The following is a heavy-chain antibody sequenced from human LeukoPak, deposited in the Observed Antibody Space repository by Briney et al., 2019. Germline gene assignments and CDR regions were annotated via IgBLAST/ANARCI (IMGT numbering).Heavy chain of an antibody. CDR1: GFTFSSYG. D-gene: IGHD1-14*01. J-gene: IGHJ4*02. Sequence: GESLRLSCAASGFTFSSYGMHWVRQAPGKGLEWVAVISYDGSNKYYADSVKGRFTVSRDNSRTTVYLQMDRLRAEDTAIYYCAKDRTWEPAPSHFNYWAQGTLVTVSA. CDR2: ISYDGSNK. V-gene: IGHV3-30*18. CDR3: AKDRTWEPAPSHFNY.